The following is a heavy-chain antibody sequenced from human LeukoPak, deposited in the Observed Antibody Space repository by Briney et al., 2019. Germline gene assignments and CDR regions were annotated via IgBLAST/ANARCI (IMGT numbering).Heavy chain of an antibody. Sequence: PGGSLRLSCAASGFTFSGSTIHWVRQASGKGLEWVGRIRSKANSYATAYAASVVGRFTFSRDESKNTAYLQMNSLKTEDTAVYYCTRSSAYAFDIWGQGTMVTVSS. J-gene: IGHJ3*02. CDR1: GFTFSGST. CDR2: IRSKANSYAT. CDR3: TRSSAYAFDI. V-gene: IGHV3-73*01.